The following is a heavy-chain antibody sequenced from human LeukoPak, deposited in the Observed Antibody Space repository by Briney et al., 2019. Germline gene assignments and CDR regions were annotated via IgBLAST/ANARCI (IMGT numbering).Heavy chain of an antibody. Sequence: PSETLSLTCTVSSGSTSTSNYYWGWVRQPPGKALEWIGNIFYSGSTYYSPSLKSRVTISLDTSRNQFSLELNSVTAADTAVYYCAREYPSWELPPYYFDYWGQGTLVTVSS. CDR3: AREYPSWELPPYYFDY. CDR2: IFYSGST. D-gene: IGHD1-26*01. J-gene: IGHJ4*02. CDR1: SGSTSTSNYY. V-gene: IGHV4-39*07.